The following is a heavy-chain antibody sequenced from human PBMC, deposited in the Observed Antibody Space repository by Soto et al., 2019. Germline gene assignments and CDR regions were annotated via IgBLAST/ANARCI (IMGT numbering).Heavy chain of an antibody. D-gene: IGHD3-22*01. J-gene: IGHJ1*01. CDR1: GGSISSYY. CDR2: IYYSGST. CDR3: ARLTYYYDSSGYYRLTEYFQH. V-gene: IGHV4-59*01. Sequence: SETLSLTCTVSGGSISSYYWSWIRQPPGKGLEWIVYIYYSGSTNYNPSLKSRVTISVDTSKNQFSLKLSSVTAADTAVYYCARLTYYYDSSGYYRLTEYFQHWGQGTLVTVS.